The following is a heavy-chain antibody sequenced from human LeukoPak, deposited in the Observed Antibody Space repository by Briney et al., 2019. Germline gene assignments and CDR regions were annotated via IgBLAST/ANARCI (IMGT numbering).Heavy chain of an antibody. V-gene: IGHV3-53*01. J-gene: IGHJ4*02. CDR2: LYSDGNT. CDR1: GVTFSTFW. Sequence: GGSLRLSCAASGVTFSTFWMDWVRQAPGKGLEWVSVLYSDGNTKYADSVQGRFTISRDNSKNTLYLEMNSLSPDDTAVYYCARGVEPLAANTLAYWGQGTLVTVSS. D-gene: IGHD1-14*01. CDR3: ARGVEPLAANTLAY.